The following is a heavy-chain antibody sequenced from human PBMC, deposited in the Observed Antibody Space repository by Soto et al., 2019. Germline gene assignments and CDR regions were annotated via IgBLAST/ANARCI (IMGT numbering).Heavy chain of an antibody. CDR1: GFTFSSYW. Sequence: GSLRLSCAASGFTFSSYWMHWVRQAPGKGLVWVSRINSDGSSTSYADSVKGRFTISRDNAKNTLYLQMNSLRAEDTAVYYCARAYCTNGVCPRRYGMDVWGQGTTVTVSS. D-gene: IGHD2-8*01. J-gene: IGHJ6*02. CDR3: ARAYCTNGVCPRRYGMDV. V-gene: IGHV3-74*01. CDR2: INSDGSST.